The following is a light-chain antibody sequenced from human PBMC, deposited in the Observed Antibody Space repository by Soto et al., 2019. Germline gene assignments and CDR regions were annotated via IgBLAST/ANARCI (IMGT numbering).Light chain of an antibody. CDR2: KAS. J-gene: IGKJ4*01. CDR1: XXIXIW. V-gene: IGKV1-5*03. CDR3: QXXXXFPLT. Sequence: DIQMTQSPSTLSASVGDXXXXXXXASXXIXIWLAWYQQKPGKAPKLLIYKASSLESGVPSRFSGSGSGTEFTLTISSLQSDXFAXXXXQXXXXFPLTFGGGTKVDTK.